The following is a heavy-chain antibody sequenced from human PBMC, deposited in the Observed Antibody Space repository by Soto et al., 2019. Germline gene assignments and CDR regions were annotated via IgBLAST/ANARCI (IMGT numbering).Heavy chain of an antibody. D-gene: IGHD3-10*01. CDR2: ISAYHGKT. CDR1: GYTFTSYG. V-gene: IGHV1-18*01. J-gene: IGHJ4*02. CDR3: ARGWRRVRGVDDFDY. Sequence: QVQLVQSGAEVKKPGASVKVSCKASGYTFTSYGISWVRQAPGQGLEWMGWISAYHGKTSYAQKSQGRVTMTTDTSTSTAYMELRGLRSDDTAVHCCARGWRRVRGVDDFDYWGQGTLVTASS.